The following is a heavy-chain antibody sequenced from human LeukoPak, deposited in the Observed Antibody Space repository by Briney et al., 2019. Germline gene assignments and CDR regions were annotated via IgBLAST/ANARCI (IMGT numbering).Heavy chain of an antibody. D-gene: IGHD3-16*02. CDR2: ISSSSSYI. CDR3: AILPGRSYHEAWFDP. Sequence: NPGGSLRLSCAASGFTFSSYSMNWVRQAPGKGLEWVSSISSSSSYIYYADSVKGRFTISRDNAKNSLYLQMNSLRAEDTAVYYCAILPGRSYHEAWFDPWGQGTLVTVSS. J-gene: IGHJ5*02. V-gene: IGHV3-21*01. CDR1: GFTFSSYS.